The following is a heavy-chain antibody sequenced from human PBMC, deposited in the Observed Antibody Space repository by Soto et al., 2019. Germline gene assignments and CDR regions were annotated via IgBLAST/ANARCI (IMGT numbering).Heavy chain of an antibody. Sequence: QVQLQESGPGLVKPSQTLSLTCTFSGGSISSGDYYWSWIRQPPGKGLEWIGYIYYSGSTYYNPSLKRRVTISVDTSKNQFSLKLSSVTAADTAVYYCARADYDYGDYVASNYWGQGTLVTVSS. CDR2: IYYSGST. D-gene: IGHD4-17*01. J-gene: IGHJ4*02. V-gene: IGHV4-30-4*01. CDR1: GGSISSGDYY. CDR3: ARADYDYGDYVASNY.